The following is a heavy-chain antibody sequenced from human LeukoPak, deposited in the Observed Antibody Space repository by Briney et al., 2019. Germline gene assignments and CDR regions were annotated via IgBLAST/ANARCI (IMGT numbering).Heavy chain of an antibody. D-gene: IGHD2-21*01. V-gene: IGHV3-23*01. Sequence: PGGSLRLSCAPSGFTFSNYAMSWVRRPPGKGREWVSSLSDNGGSPYYADSVKGRFTISRDNPKNTLHLHLNSLRVEDTAVYYCAKDPETYSSRWFDSWGQGTLVTVSS. CDR1: GFTFSNYA. CDR3: AKDPETYSSRWFDS. J-gene: IGHJ5*01. CDR2: LSDNGGSP.